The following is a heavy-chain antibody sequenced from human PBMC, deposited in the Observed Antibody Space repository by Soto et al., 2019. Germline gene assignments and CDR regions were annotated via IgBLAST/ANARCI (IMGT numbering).Heavy chain of an antibody. CDR3: TREQSDDNYFDP. CDR1: GAAVSSGSYF. J-gene: IGHJ5*02. Sequence: XTLSLPCTVSGAAVSSGSYFYTWGRQPPGKGLEWLGYIYYSGGTNYNPSLKSRVTISLDKYKNQFSLRMISVTAADTAVYYCTREQSDDNYFDPWGQGTLGTVSS. D-gene: IGHD1-20*01. V-gene: IGHV4-61*01. CDR2: IYYSGGT.